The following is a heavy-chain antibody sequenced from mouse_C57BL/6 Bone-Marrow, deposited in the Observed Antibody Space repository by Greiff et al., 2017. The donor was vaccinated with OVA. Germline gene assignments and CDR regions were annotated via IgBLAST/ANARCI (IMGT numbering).Heavy chain of an antibody. CDR2: INPGSGGT. D-gene: IGHD2-14*01. J-gene: IGHJ4*01. V-gene: IGHV1-54*01. Sequence: QVQLQQSGAELVRPGTSVKVSCKASGYAFTNYLIEWVKQRPGQGLEWIGVINPGSGGTNYNEKFKGKATLTADKSSSTAYMQLSSLTSEDSAVYFCASGRVRRRGYAMDYWGQGTSVTVSS. CDR1: GYAFTNYL. CDR3: ASGRVRRRGYAMDY.